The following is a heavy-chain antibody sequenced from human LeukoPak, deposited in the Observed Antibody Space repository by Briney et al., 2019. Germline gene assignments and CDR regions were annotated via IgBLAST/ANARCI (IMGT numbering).Heavy chain of an antibody. V-gene: IGHV4-61*01. CDR1: GGSVSSGSYY. J-gene: IGHJ3*02. Sequence: SETLSLTCTVSGGSVSSGSYYWSWIWQPPGKGLEWIGYIYYSGSTNYNPSLKSRVTISVDTSKNQFSLKLSSVTAADTAVFYCARVASGYDVFDIWGQGTMVTVSS. D-gene: IGHD3-3*01. CDR2: IYYSGST. CDR3: ARVASGYDVFDI.